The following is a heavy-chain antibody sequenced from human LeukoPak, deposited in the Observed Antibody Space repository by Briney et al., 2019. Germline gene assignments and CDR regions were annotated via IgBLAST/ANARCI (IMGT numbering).Heavy chain of an antibody. V-gene: IGHV4-34*01. Sequence: SETLSLTCAVYGGSFSGYYWSWIRQPPGKGLEWIGEISHSGSTNYNPSLKSRVTVSADTSKKQFSLKLSSLTAADMAVYYCAKDAWNYGAFDIWGQGTMVTVSS. D-gene: IGHD1-7*01. CDR2: ISHSGST. CDR1: GGSFSGYY. CDR3: AKDAWNYGAFDI. J-gene: IGHJ3*02.